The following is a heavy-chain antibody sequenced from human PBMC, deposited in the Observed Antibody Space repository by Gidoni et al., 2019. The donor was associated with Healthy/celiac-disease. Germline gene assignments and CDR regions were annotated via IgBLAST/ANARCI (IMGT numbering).Heavy chain of an antibody. CDR2: IYYSGST. J-gene: IGHJ6*02. CDR3: ARGSKITFGGVTGIVYYYYGMDV. D-gene: IGHD3-16*01. Sequence: QVQLQESGPGLVKPSETLSLTCTVSGGSISSYYWSWIRQPPGKGLEWIGYIYYSGSTNYNPSLKSRVTISVDRSKNQFSLKLSSVTAADTAVYYCARGSKITFGGVTGIVYYYYGMDVWGQGTTVTVSS. V-gene: IGHV4-59*01. CDR1: GGSISSYY.